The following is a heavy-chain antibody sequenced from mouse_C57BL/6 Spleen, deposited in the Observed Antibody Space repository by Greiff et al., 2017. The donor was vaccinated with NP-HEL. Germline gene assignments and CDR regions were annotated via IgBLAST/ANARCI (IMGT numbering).Heavy chain of an antibody. D-gene: IGHD1-1*01. CDR1: GFTFSSYT. J-gene: IGHJ3*01. CDR2: ISGGGGNT. Sequence: EVKLEESGGGLVKPGGSLKLSCAASGFTFSSYTMSWVRQTPEKRLEWVATISGGGGNTYYPDSVKGRFTISRDNAKNTLYLQMSSLRSEDTALYYCARHDYYGSSYVWFAYWGQGTLVTVSA. V-gene: IGHV5-9*01. CDR3: ARHDYYGSSYVWFAY.